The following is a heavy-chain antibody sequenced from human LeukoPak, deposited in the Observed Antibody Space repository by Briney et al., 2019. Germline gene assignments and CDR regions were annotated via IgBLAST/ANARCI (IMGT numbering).Heavy chain of an antibody. Sequence: PGGSLRLSCAASGFTFSSYSMNWVRQAPGNGLEWVSSISSSSSYIYYADSVKGRFTISRDNAKNSLYLQMNSLRAEDTAVYYCARGPLTTVVTPGYFDYWGQGTLVTVSS. V-gene: IGHV3-21*01. CDR1: GFTFSSYS. CDR3: ARGPLTTVVTPGYFDY. J-gene: IGHJ4*02. D-gene: IGHD4-23*01. CDR2: ISSSSSYI.